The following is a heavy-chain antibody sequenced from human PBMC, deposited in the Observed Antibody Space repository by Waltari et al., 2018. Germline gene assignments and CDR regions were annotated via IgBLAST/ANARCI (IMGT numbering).Heavy chain of an antibody. CDR2: ISYDGSNK. Sequence: QVQLVESGGGVVQPGRSLRLSCAASGFTFSSYGMHWVRQAPGKGLEWVAVISYDGSNKYYADSVKGRFTISRDNSKNTLYLQMNSLRAEDTAVYYCAKVRRYSGYDVFDYWGQGTLVTVSS. V-gene: IGHV3-30*18. CDR1: GFTFSSYG. D-gene: IGHD5-12*01. J-gene: IGHJ4*02. CDR3: AKVRRYSGYDVFDY.